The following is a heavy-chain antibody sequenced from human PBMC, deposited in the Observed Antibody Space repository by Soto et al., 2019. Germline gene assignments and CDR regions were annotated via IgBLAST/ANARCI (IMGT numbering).Heavy chain of an antibody. CDR2: IWYDGSNK. J-gene: IGHJ1*01. D-gene: IGHD3-22*01. V-gene: IGHV3-33*01. Sequence: GGSLRLSCAACGFTFSSYGMHWVRQAPGKGLEWVAVIWYDGSNKYYADSVKGRFTISRDNSKNTLYLQMNSLRAEDTAVYYCARSYYYDSSGYYRSFFQHWGQGTLVTVSS. CDR1: GFTFSSYG. CDR3: ARSYYYDSSGYYRSFFQH.